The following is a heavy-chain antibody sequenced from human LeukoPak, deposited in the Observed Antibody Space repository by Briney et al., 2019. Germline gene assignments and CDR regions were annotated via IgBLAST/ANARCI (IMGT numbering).Heavy chain of an antibody. CDR1: GCTFSSYT. CDR3: AKRGEILDY. D-gene: IGHD3-16*01. Sequence: PGGSLRLSCAASGCTFSSYTMNWVRQAPGKGLEWVSAISGSGGRTYYADSVKGRFTISRDNSKNTLYLQMNSLRAEDTAVYYCAKRGEILDYWGQGTLVTVSS. V-gene: IGHV3-23*01. J-gene: IGHJ4*02. CDR2: ISGSGGRT.